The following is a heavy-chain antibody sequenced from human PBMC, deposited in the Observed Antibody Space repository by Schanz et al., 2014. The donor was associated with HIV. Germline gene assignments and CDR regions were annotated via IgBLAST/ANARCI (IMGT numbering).Heavy chain of an antibody. V-gene: IGHV1-8*02. Sequence: QDHLLQSGPEVKKPGASVKVSCKASGYTFIDYGISWVRQAPGQGLEWMGWMNPNSGHTDYARSFQGRVTMTRNTSINTAYMDLSSLTSEDTAVYYCARDKSGSSWYDSWGQGTLVTVSS. CDR2: MNPNSGHT. CDR1: GYTFIDYG. CDR3: ARDKSGSSWYDS. D-gene: IGHD6-13*01. J-gene: IGHJ5*01.